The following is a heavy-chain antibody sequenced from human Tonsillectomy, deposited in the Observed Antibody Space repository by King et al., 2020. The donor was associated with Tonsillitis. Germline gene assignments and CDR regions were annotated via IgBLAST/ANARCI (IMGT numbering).Heavy chain of an antibody. D-gene: IGHD4-17*01. CDR1: GGSISSGGYS. CDR3: ARIVYDYGDYRVGYFDD. CDR2: IYQSGST. J-gene: IGHJ4*02. V-gene: IGHV4-30-2*01. Sequence: QLQESGSGLVKPSQTLSLTCAVSGGSISSGGYSWSWIRQPPGKGLEWIGYIYQSGSTYYNPSLKSRVTISVDRSKNQFSLKLSSVTAADTAMYYCARIVYDYGDYRVGYFDDWGQGTLVTVSS.